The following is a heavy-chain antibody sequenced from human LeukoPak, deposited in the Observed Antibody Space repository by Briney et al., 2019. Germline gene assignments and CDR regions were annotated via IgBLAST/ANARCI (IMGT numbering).Heavy chain of an antibody. CDR1: GGTFSSYA. D-gene: IGHD4-17*01. J-gene: IGHJ3*02. CDR2: IIPILGMA. Sequence: SVKVSCKASGGTFSSYAISWVRQAPGQGLEWMGRIIPILGMANYAQKFQGRVTITADKSTSTAYMELSSLRSEDTAVYYCARVLTTVTPDAFDIWGQGTMVTVSS. V-gene: IGHV1-69*04. CDR3: ARVLTTVTPDAFDI.